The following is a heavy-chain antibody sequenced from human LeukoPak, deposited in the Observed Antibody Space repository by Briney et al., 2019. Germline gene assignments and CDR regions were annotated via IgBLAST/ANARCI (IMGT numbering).Heavy chain of an antibody. J-gene: IGHJ4*02. Sequence: GGSLRLSCAASGFTFSTYAMHWVRRAPGKGLEWVAAISYDGSNKKYAASVKGRFTISRDNSKNILNLQMNSLRPDDTAVYYCARGVRIAVAGYIDYWGQGTLVTVSS. D-gene: IGHD6-19*01. CDR2: ISYDGSNK. CDR1: GFTFSTYA. V-gene: IGHV3-30*04. CDR3: ARGVRIAVAGYIDY.